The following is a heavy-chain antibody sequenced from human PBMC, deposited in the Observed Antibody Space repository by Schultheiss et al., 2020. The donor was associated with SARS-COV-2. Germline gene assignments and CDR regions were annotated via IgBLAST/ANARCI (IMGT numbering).Heavy chain of an antibody. CDR2: INPSGGST. J-gene: IGHJ5*02. D-gene: IGHD2-2*01. CDR3: ARLGGGCVSTSCYWFDP. V-gene: IGHV1-46*01. CDR1: GYTFTGYY. Sequence: ASVKVSCKASGYTFTGYYMHWVRQAPGQGLEWMGIINPSGGSTSYAQKFQGRVTMTRDTSTSTAYMELSSLRSEDTAVYYCARLGGGCVSTSCYWFDPWGQGTLVTVSS.